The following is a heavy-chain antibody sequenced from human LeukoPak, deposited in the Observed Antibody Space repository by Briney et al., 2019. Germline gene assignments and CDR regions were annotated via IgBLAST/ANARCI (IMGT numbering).Heavy chain of an antibody. Sequence: SETLSLTCTVSGYSISTSYYWGWIRQPPGKGLEWIGEINHSGSTNYNPSLKSRVTISVDTSKNQFSLKLSSVTAADTAVYYCARGGVADYWGQGTLVTVSS. D-gene: IGHD3-10*01. CDR1: GYSISTSYY. CDR2: INHSGST. CDR3: ARGGVADY. J-gene: IGHJ4*02. V-gene: IGHV4-38-2*02.